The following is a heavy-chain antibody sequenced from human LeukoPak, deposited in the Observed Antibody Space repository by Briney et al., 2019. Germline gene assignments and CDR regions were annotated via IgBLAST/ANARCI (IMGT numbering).Heavy chain of an antibody. J-gene: IGHJ4*02. Sequence: ASVKVSCKASGYTFTGYYMHWVRQAPGQGLEWMGWINPNSGGTNYAQKFQGRVTMTRDTSISTAYMELSWLRSDDTAVYYCARVMVRGVIIPYYWGQGTLVTVSS. D-gene: IGHD3-10*01. CDR2: INPNSGGT. V-gene: IGHV1-2*02. CDR1: GYTFTGYY. CDR3: ARVMVRGVIIPYY.